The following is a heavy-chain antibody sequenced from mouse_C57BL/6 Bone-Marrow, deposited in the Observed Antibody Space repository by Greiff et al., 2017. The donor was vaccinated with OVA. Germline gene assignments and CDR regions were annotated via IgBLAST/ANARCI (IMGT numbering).Heavy chain of an antibody. V-gene: IGHV1-72*01. CDR3: ASVDGPREFAY. D-gene: IGHD2-3*01. CDR2: IDPNSGGT. J-gene: IGHJ3*01. Sequence: VQLQQPGAELVKPGASVKLSCKASGYTFTSYWMHWVKQRPGRGLEWIGRIDPNSGGTKYNEKFKSKATLTVDKPSSTAYMQLSSPTSEASAVYYCASVDGPREFAYWGQGTLVTVSA. CDR1: GYTFTSYW.